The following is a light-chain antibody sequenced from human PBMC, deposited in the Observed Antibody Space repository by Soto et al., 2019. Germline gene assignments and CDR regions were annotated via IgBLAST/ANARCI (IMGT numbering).Light chain of an antibody. J-gene: IGKJ1*01. CDR1: QSVSSN. CDR2: GAS. CDR3: LQYHNWPS. V-gene: IGKV3-15*01. Sequence: IVVTQSPYTLSVSPGERATLSCRASQSVSSNLAWYQQKPGQAPRLLIYGASTRATGIPARFSGSGSGTEFTLTISSLQSEDFAVYYCLQYHNWPSFGQGTKVDIK.